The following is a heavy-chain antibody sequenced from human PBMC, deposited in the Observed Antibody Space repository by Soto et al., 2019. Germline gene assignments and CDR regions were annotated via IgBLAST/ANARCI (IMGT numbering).Heavy chain of an antibody. J-gene: IGHJ6*03. V-gene: IGHV4-39*01. Sequence: SETLSLTCTVSGGSINSSPFYWGWIRQPPGKGLEWIGTIYYSGSTYYNPSLKRRVIISVDTSKNQFSLRLTSVTAADTATYYCAGPKRNSYYYMDVWGKGTTVTVSS. CDR1: GGSINSSPFY. CDR2: IYYSGST. CDR3: AGPKRNSYYYMDV.